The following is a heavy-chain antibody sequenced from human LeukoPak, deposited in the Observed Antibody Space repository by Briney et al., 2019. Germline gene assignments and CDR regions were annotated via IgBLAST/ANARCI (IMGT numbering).Heavy chain of an antibody. Sequence: QPGGSLRLSCAASGFTFSTYWMSWVRQAPGKGLEWVANIKQDGSEKDYVDSVKGRFTISRDNAKNSLYLQMNSLRAEDTAVYYCARVMIVVVVAAPDAFDIWGQGTMVTVSS. CDR3: ARVMIVVVVAAPDAFDI. CDR1: GFTFSTYW. V-gene: IGHV3-7*01. D-gene: IGHD2-15*01. J-gene: IGHJ3*02. CDR2: IKQDGSEK.